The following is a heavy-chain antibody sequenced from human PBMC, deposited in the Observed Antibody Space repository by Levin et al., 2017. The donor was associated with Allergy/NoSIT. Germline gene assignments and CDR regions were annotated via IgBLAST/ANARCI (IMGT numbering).Heavy chain of an antibody. V-gene: IGHV1-2*02. D-gene: IGHD1-26*01. Sequence: GESLKISCKASGYTFTGFYLQWVRQAPGQGLEWLGRINPDSGDTKVAQKFRGRVTMTRDASLTTAYLELYGLTSGDTAVYYCARDFSGISTGFDFWGQGTLVTVSS. J-gene: IGHJ5*01. CDR2: INPDSGDT. CDR1: GYTFTGFY. CDR3: ARDFSGISTGFDF.